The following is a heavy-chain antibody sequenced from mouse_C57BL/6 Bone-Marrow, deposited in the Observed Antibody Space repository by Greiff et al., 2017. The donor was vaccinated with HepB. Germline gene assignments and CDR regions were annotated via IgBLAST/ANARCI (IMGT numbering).Heavy chain of an antibody. CDR2: ISNGGGST. D-gene: IGHD2-5*01. CDR3: ARLGTIVTRYYAMDY. CDR1: GFTFSDYY. V-gene: IGHV5-12*01. J-gene: IGHJ4*01. Sequence: EVKLVESGGGLVQPGGSLKLSCAASGFTFSDYYMYWVRQTPEKRLEWVAYISNGGGSTYYPDTVKGRFTISRDNAKNTLYLQMSRLKSEDTAMYYCARLGTIVTRYYAMDYWGQGTSVTVSS.